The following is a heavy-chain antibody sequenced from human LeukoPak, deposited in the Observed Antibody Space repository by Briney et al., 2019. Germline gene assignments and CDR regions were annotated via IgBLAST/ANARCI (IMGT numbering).Heavy chain of an antibody. CDR1: GYTFTSYD. D-gene: IGHD6-13*01. CDR2: MNPNSGNT. V-gene: IGHV1-8*01. Sequence: ASVKVSCKASGYTFTSYDIHWVRQATGQGLEWMGCMNPNSGNTGYAQKFQGRVTMTRNTSISTAYMELSSLRSEDTAVYYCARSYSSSWYPVRYYYYYYMDVWGKGTTVTVSS. CDR3: ARSYSSSWYPVRYYYYYYMDV. J-gene: IGHJ6*03.